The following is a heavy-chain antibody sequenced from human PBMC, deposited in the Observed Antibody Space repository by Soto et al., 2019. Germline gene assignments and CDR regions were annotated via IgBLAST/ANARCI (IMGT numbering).Heavy chain of an antibody. CDR1: GYTFTSYA. J-gene: IGHJ6*02. CDR2: INAGNGNT. CDR3: ARAGRVAARPRIDYYYYYGMDV. Sequence: ASVKVSCKASGYTFTSYAMHWVRQAPGQRLEWMGWINAGNGNTKYSQKFQGRVTITRDTSASTAYMELSSLRSEDTAVYYCARAGRVAARPRIDYYYYYGMDVWGQGTMVTVSS. D-gene: IGHD6-6*01. V-gene: IGHV1-3*01.